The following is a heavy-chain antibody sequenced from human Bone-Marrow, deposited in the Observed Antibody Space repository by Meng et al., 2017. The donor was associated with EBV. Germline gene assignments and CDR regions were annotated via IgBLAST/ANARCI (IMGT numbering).Heavy chain of an antibody. CDR2: ISWDGGST. J-gene: IGHJ4*02. V-gene: IGHV3-43D*03. CDR1: GFTFDDYA. D-gene: IGHD3-22*01. CDR3: AKDYYYDSSGYLDY. Sequence: EVQLVESGGVVVQPGGSLRLSCAASGFTFDDYAMHWVRQAPGKGLEWVSLISWDGGSTYYADSVKGRFTISRDNSKNSLYLQMNSLRAEDTALYYCAKDYYYDSSGYLDYWGQGTLVTVSS.